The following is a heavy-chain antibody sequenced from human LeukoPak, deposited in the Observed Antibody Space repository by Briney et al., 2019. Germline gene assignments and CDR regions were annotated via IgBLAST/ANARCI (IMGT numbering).Heavy chain of an antibody. D-gene: IGHD6-13*01. V-gene: IGHV4-59*01. CDR2: IYYSGST. CDR1: GGSISSYY. J-gene: IGHJ4*02. CDR3: ARVYRSSWYDEDVGYYFDY. Sequence: PSETLSLACTVSGGSISSYYWSWIRQPPGKGLEWIGYIYYSGSTNYNPSLKSRVTISVDTSKNQFSLKLSSVTAADTAVYYCARVYRSSWYDEDVGYYFDYWGQGTLVTVSS.